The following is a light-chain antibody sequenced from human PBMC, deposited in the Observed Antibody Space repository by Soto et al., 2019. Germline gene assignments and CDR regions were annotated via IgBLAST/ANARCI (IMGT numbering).Light chain of an antibody. Sequence: QSALTQPPSASGSPGQSVTISCTGTSSDVGGSNYVSWYQQHPGKAPKLIIYEVSKRPSGVPDRFSGSKSGNTASLSVSGLQGDDEADYYCSSYAGSNNPVVFGGGTKLTVL. CDR3: SSYAGSNNPVV. CDR2: EVS. V-gene: IGLV2-8*01. J-gene: IGLJ2*01. CDR1: SSDVGGSNY.